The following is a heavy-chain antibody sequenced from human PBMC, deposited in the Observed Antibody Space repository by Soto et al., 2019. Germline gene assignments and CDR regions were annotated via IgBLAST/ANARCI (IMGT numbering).Heavy chain of an antibody. J-gene: IGHJ4*02. Sequence: QVQLVQSGAEVKKPGSSVKVSCKASGGTFRSYTISWVRQAPGQGLEWMGRIIPILGIANYAQKFQGRVTITADKSTSTAYMELSSLRSEDTAVYYCAGRFGYCSGGSCPSTPLFDYWGQGTLVTVSS. CDR3: AGRFGYCSGGSCPSTPLFDY. CDR2: IIPILGIA. V-gene: IGHV1-69*02. D-gene: IGHD2-15*01. CDR1: GGTFRSYT.